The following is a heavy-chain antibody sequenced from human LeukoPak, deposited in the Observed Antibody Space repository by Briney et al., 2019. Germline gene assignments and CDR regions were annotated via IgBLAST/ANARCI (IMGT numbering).Heavy chain of an antibody. J-gene: IGHJ4*02. CDR2: INHSGST. CDR1: GGSFSGYY. D-gene: IGHD6-19*01. CDR3: ARGGVGWSPKGFDY. V-gene: IGHV4-34*01. Sequence: PSETLSLTCAVYGGSFSGYYWSWIRQPPGKGLEWIGEINHSGSTNYNPSLKSRVTISVDTSKNQFSLKLSSVTAADTAVYYCARGGVGWSPKGFDYWGQGTLVTVSS.